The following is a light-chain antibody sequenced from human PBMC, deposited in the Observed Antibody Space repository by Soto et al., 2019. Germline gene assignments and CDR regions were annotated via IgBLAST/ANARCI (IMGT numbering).Light chain of an antibody. CDR3: SSYAGSSNV. J-gene: IGLJ1*01. CDR1: SSDVGGYNY. CDR2: EVN. V-gene: IGLV2-8*01. Sequence: QSVLTQPPSASGSPGQSVAISCTGTSSDVGGYNYVSWYQQHPGKAPKLMIYEVNKRPSGVPDRFSGSKSGNTASLTVSGLRAEDEADYYCSSYAGSSNVFGTGTKVPVL.